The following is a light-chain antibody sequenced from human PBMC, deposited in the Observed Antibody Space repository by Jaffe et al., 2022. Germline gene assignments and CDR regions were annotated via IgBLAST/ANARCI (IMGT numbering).Light chain of an antibody. J-gene: IGLJ1*01. CDR1: SSDVGAYAY. Sequence: QSALTQPASVSGSPGQSITISCTGTSSDVGAYAYVSWYQQYPDKAPKLLIYEVSNRPSGVSTRFSGSKSGNTASLTISGLQAEDEADYYCSSFTSSRTLDVFGTGTKVSVL. V-gene: IGLV2-14*01. CDR3: SSFTSSRTLDV. CDR2: EVS.